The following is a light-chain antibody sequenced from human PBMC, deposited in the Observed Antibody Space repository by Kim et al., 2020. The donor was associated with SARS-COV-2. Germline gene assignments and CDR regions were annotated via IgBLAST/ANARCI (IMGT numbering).Light chain of an antibody. V-gene: IGKV1-27*01. CDR2: GAS. J-gene: IGKJ1*01. CDR3: QKYNGAPWT. Sequence: AAVGEEVTIPCRASQGINNDLAWYQQKPGKVPNLLIYGASALQSGVPSRFSGRGSGTDFTLTISSLQPEDVAIYYCQKYNGAPWTFVQGTKVDIK. CDR1: QGINND.